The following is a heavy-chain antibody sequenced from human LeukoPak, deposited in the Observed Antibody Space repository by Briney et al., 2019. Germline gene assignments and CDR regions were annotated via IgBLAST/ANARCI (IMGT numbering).Heavy chain of an antibody. D-gene: IGHD6-25*01. CDR1: GFTFSSYS. J-gene: IGHJ6*03. V-gene: IGHV3-48*01. Sequence: GGSLRLSCAASGFTFSSYSMNWVRQAPGKGLEWVSYISSSSSTIYYADSVKGRFTISRDNAKKSLYLQMNSLRAGDTAVYYCARDRGRYYMDVWGKGTTVTISS. CDR3: ARDRGRYYMDV. CDR2: ISSSSSTI.